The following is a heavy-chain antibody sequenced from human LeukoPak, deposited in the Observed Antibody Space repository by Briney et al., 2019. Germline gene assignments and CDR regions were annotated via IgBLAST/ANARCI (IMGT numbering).Heavy chain of an antibody. CDR2: IDDNGST. Sequence: PSETLPLTCTVSGGSISRYYWSWIRQPPGKGLEWIGYIDDNGSTKYNPSLKSRVTISVDTSKNQFSVKLNSVTAADTAVYYCARGGRRDGYNLGGELDSWGRGTLVTVSS. D-gene: IGHD5-24*01. CDR1: GGSISRYY. CDR3: ARGGRRDGYNLGGELDS. V-gene: IGHV4-4*09. J-gene: IGHJ4*02.